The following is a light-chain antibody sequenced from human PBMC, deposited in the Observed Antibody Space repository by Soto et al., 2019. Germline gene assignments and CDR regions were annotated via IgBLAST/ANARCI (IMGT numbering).Light chain of an antibody. J-gene: IGKJ3*01. CDR2: GAS. V-gene: IGKV3-20*01. CDR3: HQYGDSPFT. Sequence: EIVLTQSPGTLSLSPGQRATLSCRAGQTISSNSLAWYQHKPGQAPRLLIYGASNRAIGNSDRFSGSRSGTDFTLTISRLEPEDFAVYYCHQYGDSPFTFGPGTKVDIK. CDR1: QTISSNS.